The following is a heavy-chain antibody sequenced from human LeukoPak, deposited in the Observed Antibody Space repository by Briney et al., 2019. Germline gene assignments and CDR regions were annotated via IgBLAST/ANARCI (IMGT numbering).Heavy chain of an antibody. CDR3: AKQSNSDSSTYDY. J-gene: IGHJ4*02. D-gene: IGHD6-6*01. Sequence: GGSLRLSCEASGFHFSTYGMTWVRQAPGKGLEWVSTFKGGGGNTYYTDSVKGRFTISRDNSKNTLYLQMNSLRADDTAVYYCAKQSNSDSSTYDYWGQGTLVTVSS. CDR2: FKGGGGNT. V-gene: IGHV3-23*01. CDR1: GFHFSTYG.